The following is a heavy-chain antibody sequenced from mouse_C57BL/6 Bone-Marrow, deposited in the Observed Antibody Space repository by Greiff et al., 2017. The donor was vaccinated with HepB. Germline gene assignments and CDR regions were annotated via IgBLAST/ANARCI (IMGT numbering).Heavy chain of an antibody. V-gene: IGHV14-2*01. Sequence: VHVKQSGAELVKPGASVKLSCTAFGFNIKDYYMHWVKQRTEQGLEWIGRIDPEDGENKYAPKFQGKATITADTSSNTAYLQLSSLTSEDTAVYYGAPLPVLWGQGTTLTVSS. CDR1: GFNIKDYY. J-gene: IGHJ2*01. CDR2: IDPEDGEN. CDR3: APLPVL.